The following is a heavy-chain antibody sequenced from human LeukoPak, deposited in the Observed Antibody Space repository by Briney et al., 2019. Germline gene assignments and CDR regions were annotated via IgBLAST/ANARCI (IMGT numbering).Heavy chain of an antibody. CDR3: AREMATSRGLGPKDY. V-gene: IGHV3-21*01. D-gene: IGHD5-24*01. CDR2: ISRSGSHI. CDR1: GFTFSGHS. J-gene: IGHJ4*02. Sequence: KAGGSLRLSCAASGFTFSGHSMHWVRQAPGKGLEWVSAISRSGSHIFYADSVKGRFTISRDNADNSLYLQMNSLRAEDTALYFCAREMATSRGLGPKDYWGQGSLVTVSS.